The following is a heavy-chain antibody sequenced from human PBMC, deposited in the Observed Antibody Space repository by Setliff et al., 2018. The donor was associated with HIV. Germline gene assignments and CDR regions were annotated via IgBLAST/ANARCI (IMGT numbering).Heavy chain of an antibody. Sequence: SETLSLTCTVSGGSINTYYCSWIRQSPGKGLEWIGSIYSSGSANYNPSLKSRVTISVDTSKNQFSLKLSSVTAADTAVYYCARGRYFDWLAKPFPFDYWGQGTLVTVSS. V-gene: IGHV4-4*08. D-gene: IGHD3-9*01. CDR1: GGSINTYY. J-gene: IGHJ4*02. CDR2: IYSSGSA. CDR3: ARGRYFDWLAKPFPFDY.